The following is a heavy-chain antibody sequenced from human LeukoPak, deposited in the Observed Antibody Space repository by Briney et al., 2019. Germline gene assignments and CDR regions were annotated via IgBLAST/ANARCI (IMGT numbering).Heavy chain of an antibody. CDR1: GLTFNTDN. J-gene: IGHJ4*02. CDR2: IHAISGTI. Sequence: GGSLRLSCAAAGLTFNTDNMEWLRQVPGKGREWVSYIHAISGTIYYADSVKGRFTISRDNATNSLYLQINSLRTEDTAVYYCARARNVVNVHWGFFDYWAREPWSPSPQ. CDR3: ARARNVVNVHWGFFDY. V-gene: IGHV3-48*04. D-gene: IGHD4-23*01.